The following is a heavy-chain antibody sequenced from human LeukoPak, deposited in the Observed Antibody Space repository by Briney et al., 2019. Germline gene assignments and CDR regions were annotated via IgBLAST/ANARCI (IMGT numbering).Heavy chain of an antibody. Sequence: SETLSLTCTVSGGSISSYYWSWIRQPPGKGLEWIGYIYTSGSTNYNPSLKSRVTISVDTSKNQFSLKLSSVTAADTAVYYRARHLIAEVAAIDYWGQGTLVTVSS. CDR2: IYTSGST. D-gene: IGHD2-15*01. J-gene: IGHJ4*02. CDR3: ARHLIAEVAAIDY. CDR1: GGSISSYY. V-gene: IGHV4-4*09.